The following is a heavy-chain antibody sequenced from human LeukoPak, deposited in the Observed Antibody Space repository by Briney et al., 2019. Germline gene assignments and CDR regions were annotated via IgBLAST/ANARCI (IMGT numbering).Heavy chain of an antibody. J-gene: IGHJ4*02. Sequence: ASVKVSCKASGYTFTSYGISWVRQAPGQGLEWMGWISAYNGNTNYAQKLQGRVTMTTDTSTSTAYMELSRLRSDDTAVYYCARDLSSGTTGYWGQGTLVTVSS. CDR1: GYTFTSYG. V-gene: IGHV1-18*01. CDR3: ARDLSSGTTGY. CDR2: ISAYNGNT. D-gene: IGHD1-1*01.